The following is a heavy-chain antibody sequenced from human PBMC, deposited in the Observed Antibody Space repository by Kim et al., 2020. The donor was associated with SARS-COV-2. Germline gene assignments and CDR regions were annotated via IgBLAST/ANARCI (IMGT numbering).Heavy chain of an antibody. J-gene: IGHJ4*02. Sequence: DAQKFQGRVTMTRDTSTSTVYMELSSLRSEDTAVYYCARAMGATILFDYWGQGTLVTVSS. CDR3: ARAMGATILFDY. V-gene: IGHV1-46*01. D-gene: IGHD1-26*01.